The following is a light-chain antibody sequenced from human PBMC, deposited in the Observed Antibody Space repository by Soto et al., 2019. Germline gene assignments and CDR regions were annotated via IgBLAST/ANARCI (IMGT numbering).Light chain of an antibody. CDR1: ESVDIN. V-gene: IGKV3-15*01. J-gene: IGKJ4*01. Sequence: EIVLTQSPATLSVSPGAIVKLSCRASESVDINLAWYQQKPGQAPRLLIYGASARATGIPARFSGSGSGTDFTLTISSLQAEDVAVYYCHKYYSDPLTCGGGHTGDIK. CDR3: HKYYSDPLT. CDR2: GAS.